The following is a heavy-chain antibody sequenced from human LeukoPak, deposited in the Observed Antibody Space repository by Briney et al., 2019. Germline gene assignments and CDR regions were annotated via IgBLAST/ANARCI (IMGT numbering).Heavy chain of an antibody. V-gene: IGHV4-30-2*01. J-gene: IGHJ4*02. CDR3: ARGRDSRGYQFMGFDS. D-gene: IGHD3-22*01. Sequence: SETLSLTCAVSGVSISSGGYSWSWIRQPPGKGLEWIGYIYHSGSTYYNPSLKSRVTISVDTSKNQFSLRLSSVTAADTAVYYCARGRDSRGYQFMGFDSWGQGTLVIVSS. CDR1: GVSISSGGYS. CDR2: IYHSGST.